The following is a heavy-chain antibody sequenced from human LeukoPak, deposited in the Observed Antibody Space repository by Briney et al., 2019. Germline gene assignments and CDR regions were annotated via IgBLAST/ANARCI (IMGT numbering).Heavy chain of an antibody. D-gene: IGHD6-6*01. V-gene: IGHV3-7*01. Sequence: GGSLRLSWAASGFTFTNYWMSWLRQGPGKGLEWVANINQYGSVKYYVDSVKGRFTISRDNAKNSEYLQMNSLRVADTAIYYCARIGYSSSSLDYWGQGTLVTVSS. CDR1: GFTFTNYW. J-gene: IGHJ4*02. CDR3: ARIGYSSSSLDY. CDR2: INQYGSVK.